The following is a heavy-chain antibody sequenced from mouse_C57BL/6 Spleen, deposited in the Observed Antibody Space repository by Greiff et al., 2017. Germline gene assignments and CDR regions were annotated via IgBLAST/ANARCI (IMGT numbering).Heavy chain of an antibody. J-gene: IGHJ4*01. V-gene: IGHV5-6*01. CDR1: GFTFSSYG. CDR2: ISSGGSYT. Sequence: EVQLVESGGDLVKPGGSLKLSCAASGFTFSSYGMSWVRQTPDKRLEWVATISSGGSYTYYPDSVKGRFTISRDNAKNTLYLQMSSLKSEDTAMYYCARLPYDYYAMDDWGQGTSVTVSS. CDR3: ARLPYDYYAMDD.